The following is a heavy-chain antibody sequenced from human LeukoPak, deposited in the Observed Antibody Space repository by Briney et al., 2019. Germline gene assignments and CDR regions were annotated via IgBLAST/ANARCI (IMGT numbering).Heavy chain of an antibody. CDR3: ARDFRGNTVTSKGYTFDI. V-gene: IGHV1-18*01. CDR2: ISAYNGNT. Sequence: VASVKVSCKASGYTFTSYGITWVRQAPGQGLEWMGWISAYNGNTNYAQRLQGRVTMTTDTSTSTAYMEPRSLRSDDTAVNYCARDFRGNTVTSKGYTFDIWGQGTMVTVSS. J-gene: IGHJ3*02. D-gene: IGHD4-17*01. CDR1: GYTFTSYG.